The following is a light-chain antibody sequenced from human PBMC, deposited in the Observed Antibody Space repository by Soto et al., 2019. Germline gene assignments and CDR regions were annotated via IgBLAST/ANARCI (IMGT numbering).Light chain of an antibody. Sequence: DIQMTQSPSSVSASVGDRVTITCQASRDISTWLAWYQQKPGKAPKLLIYGASNLQSGVPSRFSGRGSGTDFTLTISSLQPEDFGTYYCQQANSFPFIFAQGTKVDIK. V-gene: IGKV1D-12*01. CDR3: QQANSFPFI. J-gene: IGKJ2*01. CDR2: GAS. CDR1: RDISTW.